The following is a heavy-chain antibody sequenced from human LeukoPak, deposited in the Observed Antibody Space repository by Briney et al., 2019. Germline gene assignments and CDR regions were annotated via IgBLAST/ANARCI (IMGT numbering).Heavy chain of an antibody. D-gene: IGHD5-12*01. CDR1: GFTFSSYG. V-gene: IGHV3-23*01. CDR3: AKDGRGYSGYDSGYYYYYMDV. J-gene: IGHJ6*03. Sequence: GGSLRLSCAASGFTFSSYGMSWVRQAPGKGLEWVSAISGSGGSTYYADSVKGRFTISRDNSKNTLYLQMNSLRAEDTAVYYCAKDGRGYSGYDSGYYYYYMDVWGKGTTVTVSS. CDR2: ISGSGGST.